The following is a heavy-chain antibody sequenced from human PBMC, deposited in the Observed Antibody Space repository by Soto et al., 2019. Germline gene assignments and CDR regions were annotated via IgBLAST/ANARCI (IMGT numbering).Heavy chain of an antibody. D-gene: IGHD4-17*01. Sequence: EVQLVESGGGLVKPGGSLRLSCAASGFTFSSYSMNWVHQAPGKGLEWVSSISSSSSYIYYADSVKGRFTISRDNAKNSLYLQMNSLRAEDTAVYYCARMTTVTTNYWGQGTLVTVSS. CDR2: ISSSSSYI. CDR3: ARMTTVTTNY. CDR1: GFTFSSYS. V-gene: IGHV3-21*01. J-gene: IGHJ4*02.